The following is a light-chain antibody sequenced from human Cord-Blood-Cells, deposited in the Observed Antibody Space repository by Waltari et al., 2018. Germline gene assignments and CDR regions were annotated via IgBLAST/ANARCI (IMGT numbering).Light chain of an antibody. V-gene: IGLV2-23*01. CDR3: CSYAGSWV. CDR2: KGS. J-gene: IGLJ3*02. Sequence: SALPQPASVSLPPGQSITIPCTGTTSAVGSYNLVSWYQQHPGKAPNLMSYKGSKRPSGVSKRFSGSKSGNTASLTISGLQAEDEAYYYCCSYAGSWVFGGGTKLTVL. CDR1: TSAVGSYNL.